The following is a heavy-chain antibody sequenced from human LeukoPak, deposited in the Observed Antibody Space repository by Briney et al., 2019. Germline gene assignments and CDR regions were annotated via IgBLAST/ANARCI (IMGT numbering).Heavy chain of an antibody. CDR1: GFTFSDYY. V-gene: IGHV3-11*04. CDR2: ISFSGSPT. J-gene: IGHJ4*02. D-gene: IGHD3/OR15-3a*01. CDR3: ARGAWTAYYLDY. Sequence: GGSLRLSCAASGFTFSDYYMSWIRQAPGKGLEWVSYISFSGSPTQYADSVKGRFTISRDNAQNTLYLQMNSLRAEDTAVYYCARGAWTAYYLDYWGQGTLVTVSS.